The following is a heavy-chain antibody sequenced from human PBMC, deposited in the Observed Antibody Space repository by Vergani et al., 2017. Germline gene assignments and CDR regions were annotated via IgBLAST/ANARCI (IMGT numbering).Heavy chain of an antibody. D-gene: IGHD1-26*01. Sequence: EVQLVESGGGLVQPGGSLRLSCAASGFTSSSYAMHWVRQAPGKGLEYVSAISSNGGSTYYANSVKGRFTISRDNSKNTLYLQMGSLRAEDMAVYYCARDSLVYGMDVWGQGTTVTVSS. V-gene: IGHV3-64*01. J-gene: IGHJ6*02. CDR1: GFTSSSYA. CDR3: ARDSLVYGMDV. CDR2: ISSNGGST.